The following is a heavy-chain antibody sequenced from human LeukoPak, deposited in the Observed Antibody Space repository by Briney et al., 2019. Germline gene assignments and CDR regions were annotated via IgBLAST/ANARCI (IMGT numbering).Heavy chain of an antibody. CDR2: IYYSGST. CDR3: ARSSRSWFDP. CDR1: GGSVSSSYYY. Sequence: KPSETLSLTCSVSGGSVSSSYYYWSWIRQPPGKGLEWIGYIYYSGSTNYNPSLKSRVTISVDTSKNQFSLKLSSVTAGDTAVYYCARSSRSWFDPWGQGTLVTVSS. V-gene: IGHV4-61*01. J-gene: IGHJ5*02.